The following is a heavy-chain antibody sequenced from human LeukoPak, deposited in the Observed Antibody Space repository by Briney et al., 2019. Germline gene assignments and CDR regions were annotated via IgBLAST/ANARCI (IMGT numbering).Heavy chain of an antibody. J-gene: IGHJ5*02. CDR3: ARGIVVVPAAEKGFDP. Sequence: PSETLSLTCTVSGGSISSYYWSWIRQPAGKGLEWIGRIYTSGSSNYNPSLKSRVTMSVDTSKNQFSLKLSSVTAADTAVYYCARGIVVVPAAEKGFDPWGQGTLVTVSS. CDR1: GGSISSYY. D-gene: IGHD2-2*01. V-gene: IGHV4-4*07. CDR2: IYTSGSS.